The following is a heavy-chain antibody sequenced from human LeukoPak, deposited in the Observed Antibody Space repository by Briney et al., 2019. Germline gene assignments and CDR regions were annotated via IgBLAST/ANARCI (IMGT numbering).Heavy chain of an antibody. V-gene: IGHV3-30-3*01. CDR2: ISYDGSNK. D-gene: IGHD3-22*01. J-gene: IGHJ4*02. CDR1: GFTFGSYA. Sequence: PGGSLRLSCAASGFTFGSYAMHWVGQAPGKGLEWVAVISYDGSNKYYADSVKGRFTISRDNSKNTLYLQMNSLRAEDTAVYYCARDPDTSGYYCFDYWGQGTLVTVSS. CDR3: ARDPDTSGYYCFDY.